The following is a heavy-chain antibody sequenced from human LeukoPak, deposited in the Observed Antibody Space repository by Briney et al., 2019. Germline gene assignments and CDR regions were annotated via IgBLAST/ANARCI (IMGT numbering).Heavy chain of an antibody. D-gene: IGHD5-12*01. V-gene: IGHV4-59*08. Sequence: SETLSLTCTVSGGSISGYSWSWIRQPPGKGLEWIGYISYSGNTNYNPSLKSRVTISIDTSKNQFSLKLNSVTAADTAVYYCARHFGSGFDRWFDPWGQGSLVIVSS. CDR1: GGSISGYS. CDR3: ARHFGSGFDRWFDP. CDR2: ISYSGNT. J-gene: IGHJ5*02.